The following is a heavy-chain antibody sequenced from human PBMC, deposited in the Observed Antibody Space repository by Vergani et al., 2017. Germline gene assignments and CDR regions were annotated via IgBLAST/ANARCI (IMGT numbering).Heavy chain of an antibody. CDR3: AKAGIVVPAAITGIRAYYYYYMDV. CDR2: ISGSGGST. V-gene: IGHV3-23*01. D-gene: IGHD2-2*01. CDR1: GFTFSSYA. J-gene: IGHJ6*03. Sequence: EVQLLESGGGLVQPGGSLRLSCAASGFTFSSYAMSWVRQAPGKGLEWVSAISGSGGSTYYADSVKGRFTISRDNSKNTRYLQMNSLRAEDTAVYYCAKAGIVVPAAITGIRAYYYYYMDVWGKGTTVTVSS.